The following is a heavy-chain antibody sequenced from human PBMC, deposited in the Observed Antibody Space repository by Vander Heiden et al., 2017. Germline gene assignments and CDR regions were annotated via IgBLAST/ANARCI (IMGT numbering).Heavy chain of an antibody. CDR1: GDNFIRYY. V-gene: IGHV1-46*01. CDR3: ATSPGNYYYGLDV. J-gene: IGHJ6*02. CDR2: INPTGDIT. Sequence: QVQLVQSGAEVQKPGASVKVSCKASGDNFIRYYINWVRQAPGQGREWMGIINPTGDITSYSQKFRGRVTLTRDTSTTTVYMEMTSLRSDDTAVYYCATSPGNYYYGLDVWGQGTTVTVSS.